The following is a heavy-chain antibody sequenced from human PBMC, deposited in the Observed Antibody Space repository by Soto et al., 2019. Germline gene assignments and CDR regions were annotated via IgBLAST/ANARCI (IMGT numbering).Heavy chain of an antibody. CDR3: AHSGGGYDYEEGYFDY. CDR1: GFSLSTSGVG. J-gene: IGHJ4*02. CDR2: IYWDDDK. D-gene: IGHD5-12*01. V-gene: IGHV2-5*02. Sequence: SGPTLVKPTQTLTLTCTFSGFSLSTSGVGVGWIRQPPGKALEWLALIYWDDDKRYSPSLKSRLTITKETSKNQVVLTMTNMDPVDTATYYCAHSGGGYDYEEGYFDYWGQGTLVTVSS.